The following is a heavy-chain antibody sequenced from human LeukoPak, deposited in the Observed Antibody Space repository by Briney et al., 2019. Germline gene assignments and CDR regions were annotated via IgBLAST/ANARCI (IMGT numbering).Heavy chain of an antibody. CDR2: INPNSGGT. V-gene: IGHV1-2*02. CDR1: GYTFTGYY. D-gene: IGHD3-3*01. Sequence: GASVKVSCKASGYTFTGYYMHWVRQAPGQGLEWMGWINPNSGGTNYAQKFQGRVTMTRDTSISTAYMELSRLRSDDTAVYYCARDQLNDFWSGSDYWGQGTLVTVSS. CDR3: ARDQLNDFWSGSDY. J-gene: IGHJ4*02.